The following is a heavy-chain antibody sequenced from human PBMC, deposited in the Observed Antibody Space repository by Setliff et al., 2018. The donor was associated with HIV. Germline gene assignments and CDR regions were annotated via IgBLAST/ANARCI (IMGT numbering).Heavy chain of an antibody. V-gene: IGHV4-34*01. D-gene: IGHD2-8*02. Sequence: SETLSLTCAVYGGSFSGYYGSWIRQPPGKGLEWIGEINHSGSTNYNPSLKSRVTISVDTSKNQFSLKLSSVTAADTAVYYCARGLTDYMDVWGKGTTVTVSS. CDR2: INHSGST. CDR1: GGSFSGYY. CDR3: ARGLTDYMDV. J-gene: IGHJ6*03.